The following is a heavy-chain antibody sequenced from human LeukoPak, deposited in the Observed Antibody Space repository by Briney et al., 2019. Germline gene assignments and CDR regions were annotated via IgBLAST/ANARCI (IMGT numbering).Heavy chain of an antibody. J-gene: IGHJ4*02. CDR1: GYTFTRYG. CDR2: ISAYNGNT. CDR3: ARDHRTLGSSGWYTIDY. V-gene: IGHV1-18*04. Sequence: GASVKVSCKASGYTFTRYGISWVRQAPGQGLEWMGWISAYNGNTNYAQKLQGRVTMTTDTSTSTAYMELRSLRSDDTAVYYCARDHRTLGSSGWYTIDYWGQGTLVTVSS. D-gene: IGHD6-19*01.